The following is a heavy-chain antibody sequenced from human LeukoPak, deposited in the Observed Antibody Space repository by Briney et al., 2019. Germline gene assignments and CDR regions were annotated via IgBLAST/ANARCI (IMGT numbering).Heavy chain of an antibody. V-gene: IGHV4-39*01. Sequence: SETLSLTCTVSGGSISSSSYYWGWIRQPPGKGLEWIGSIYYSGSTYYNPSLKSRVTISVDTSKNQFSLKLSSVTAADTAVYYCAIHPKPSYYYDSSGSHWYFDLWGRGTLVTVSS. D-gene: IGHD3-22*01. CDR3: AIHPKPSYYYDSSGSHWYFDL. CDR2: IYYSGST. J-gene: IGHJ2*01. CDR1: GGSISSSSYY.